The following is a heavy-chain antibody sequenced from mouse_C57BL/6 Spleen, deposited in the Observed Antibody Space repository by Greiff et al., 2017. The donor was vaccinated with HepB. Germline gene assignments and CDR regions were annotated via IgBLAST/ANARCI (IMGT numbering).Heavy chain of an antibody. V-gene: IGHV1-18*01. Sequence: VQLQQSGPELVKPGASVKIPCKASGYTFTDYNMDWVKQSHGKSLEWIGDINPNNGGTIYNQKFKGKATLTVDKSSSTAYMELRSLTSEDTAVYYCARKGHFDVWGTGTTVTVSS. J-gene: IGHJ1*03. CDR1: GYTFTDYN. CDR2: INPNNGGT. CDR3: ARKGHFDV.